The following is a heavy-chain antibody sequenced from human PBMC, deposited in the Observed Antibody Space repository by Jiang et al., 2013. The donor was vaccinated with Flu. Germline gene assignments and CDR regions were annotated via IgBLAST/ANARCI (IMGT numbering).Heavy chain of an antibody. J-gene: IGHJ4*02. CDR3: TTRYCSGGRCFGLDY. V-gene: IGHV3-15*07. CDR2: IKSKTEGGTT. D-gene: IGHD2-15*01. CDR1: GFIFNNAW. Sequence: QLLESGGDLVKPGGSLRLSCAASGFIFNNAWMNWVRQAPGKGLEWVGRIKSKTEGGTTDYAAPVKGRFTISRDDSENTLYLQMNSLKTEDTAVYYCTTRYCSGGRCFGLDYWGQGTLVTVSS.